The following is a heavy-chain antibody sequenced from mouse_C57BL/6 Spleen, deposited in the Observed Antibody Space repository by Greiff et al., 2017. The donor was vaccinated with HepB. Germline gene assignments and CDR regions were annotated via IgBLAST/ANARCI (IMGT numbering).Heavy chain of an antibody. Sequence: QVQLQQPGAELVKPGASVKLSCKASGYTFTSYWMHWVKQRPGQGLEWIGMIHPNSGSTNYNEKFKSKATLTVDKSSSTAYMQLSSLTSEDSAVYYCAREEGYYYGSKRDFDYWGQGTTLTVSS. CDR3: AREEGYYYGSKRDFDY. CDR1: GYTFTSYW. D-gene: IGHD1-1*01. V-gene: IGHV1-64*01. J-gene: IGHJ2*01. CDR2: IHPNSGST.